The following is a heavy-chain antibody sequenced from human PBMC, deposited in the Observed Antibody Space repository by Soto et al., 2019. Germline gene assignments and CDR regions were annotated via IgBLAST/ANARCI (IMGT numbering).Heavy chain of an antibody. D-gene: IGHD6-19*01. J-gene: IGHJ5*02. CDR1: GYSISSGYY. Sequence: SETLSLTCAVSGYSISSGYYLGWIRQPPGKGLEWIGSIYHSGSTYYNPSLKSRVTISVDTSKNQFSLKLSSVTAADTAVYYCARGWQWLDNWFDPWGQGTLVTVSS. V-gene: IGHV4-38-2*01. CDR2: IYHSGST. CDR3: ARGWQWLDNWFDP.